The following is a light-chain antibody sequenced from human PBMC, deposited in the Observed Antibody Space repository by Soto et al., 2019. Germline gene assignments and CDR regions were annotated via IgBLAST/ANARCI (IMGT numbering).Light chain of an antibody. J-gene: IGKJ2*01. Sequence: EIVLTQSPGTLSLSPGERVTLSCRASQSVSSTYLAWYQQKPGQAPRLLIYGASSRATGIPDRFSGSGSGTDFTLTISRLEPEDFAVYYCQQYGNSPKTFGQGPKLEIK. CDR3: QQYGNSPKT. CDR2: GAS. V-gene: IGKV3-20*01. CDR1: QSVSSTY.